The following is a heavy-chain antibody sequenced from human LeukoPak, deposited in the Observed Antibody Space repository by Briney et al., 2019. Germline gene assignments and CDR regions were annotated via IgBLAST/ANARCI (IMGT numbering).Heavy chain of an antibody. V-gene: IGHV4-59*01. CDR3: AKSDYYGASDY. CDR1: GGSISSYY. CDR2: IYYSGST. J-gene: IGHJ4*02. Sequence: PSETLSLTCTVSGGSISSYYWSWIRQPPGKGLDWIGYIYYSGSTNYNPSLKGRVTISVDTSKNQFSLKLSSVTAADTAMSYCAKSDYYGASDYWGQGTLVTVSS. D-gene: IGHD3-10*01.